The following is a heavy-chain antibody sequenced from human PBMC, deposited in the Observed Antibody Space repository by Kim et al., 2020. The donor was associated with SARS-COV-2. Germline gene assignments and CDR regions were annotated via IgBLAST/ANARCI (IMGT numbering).Heavy chain of an antibody. D-gene: IGHD5-18*01. CDR2: ISGDGGST. V-gene: IGHV3-43*02. Sequence: GGSLRLSCAASGFTFDDYAMHWVRQAPGKGLEWVSLISGDGGSTYYADSVKGRFTISRDNSKNSLYLQMNSLRTEDTALYYCAKDILFPLTLGYSYGYLDDYWGQGTLVTVSS. J-gene: IGHJ4*02. CDR1: GFTFDDYA. CDR3: AKDILFPLTLGYSYGYLDDY.